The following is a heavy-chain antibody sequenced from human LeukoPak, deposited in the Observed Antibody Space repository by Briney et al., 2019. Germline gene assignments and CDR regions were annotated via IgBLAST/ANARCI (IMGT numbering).Heavy chain of an antibody. Sequence: GGSLRLSCAASGFTFSSYNMNWVRQAPGKGLEWVSSISSSGGYMYYGDSVKGRFTISRDNAKNSLYLQMNSLRAEDTAVYCCARERGYSYGYSDYWGQGTLVTVSS. CDR3: ARERGYSYGYSDY. CDR1: GFTFSSYN. J-gene: IGHJ4*02. V-gene: IGHV3-21*01. CDR2: ISSSGGYM. D-gene: IGHD5-18*01.